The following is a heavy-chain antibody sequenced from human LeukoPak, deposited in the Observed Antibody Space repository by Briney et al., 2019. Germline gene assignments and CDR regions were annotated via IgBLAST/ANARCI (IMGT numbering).Heavy chain of an antibody. CDR1: GFTFSSYE. CDR2: ISGSGTTM. D-gene: IGHD5-12*01. Sequence: PSGGSLRLSCVASGFTFSSYEMNWLRQSPGKGLEWVSFISGSGTTMYYADSVKGRFTISRDNAKNPLYLQMNSLRAEDTAVYYCARSVQWLPYWGQRTLVTVSS. J-gene: IGHJ4*02. CDR3: ARSVQWLPY. V-gene: IGHV3-48*03.